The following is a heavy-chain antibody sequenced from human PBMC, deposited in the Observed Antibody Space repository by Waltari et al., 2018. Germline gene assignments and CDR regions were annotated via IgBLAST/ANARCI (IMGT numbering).Heavy chain of an antibody. CDR3: ARSGYNYDY. V-gene: IGHV4-59*11. Sequence: QVQLQGSGPGLVQPSETLSLTCTVSVGSIRSHYWSWIRQPPGKGLEWLGYIYYSGSTNYNPSLKSRVTISVDTPKNQFALKLSSGTAADTAVYYCARSGYNYDYWGQGTLGTVSS. D-gene: IGHD5-12*01. CDR2: IYYSGST. CDR1: VGSIRSHY. J-gene: IGHJ4*02.